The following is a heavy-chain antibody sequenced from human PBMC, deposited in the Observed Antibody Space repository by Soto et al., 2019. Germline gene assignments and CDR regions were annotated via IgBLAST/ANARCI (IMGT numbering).Heavy chain of an antibody. D-gene: IGHD3-22*01. CDR1: GFTFSSNG. V-gene: IGHV3-30*18. CDR2: ISYDGSNK. Sequence: GRARRVSSGAPGFTFSSNGMHWVPQSPGKGLGWVAVISYDGSNKYYADSVKGRFTISRDNSKNTLYLQMNSLRAEDTAVYYCAKAPRGPYYYDSSGYYEPFEYWGQGT. CDR3: AKAPRGPYYYDSSGYYEPFEY. J-gene: IGHJ4*02.